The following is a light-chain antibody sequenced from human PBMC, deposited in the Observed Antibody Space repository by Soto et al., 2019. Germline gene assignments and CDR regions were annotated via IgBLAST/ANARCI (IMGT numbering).Light chain of an antibody. CDR3: CSYAGGNTYV. CDR2: EVF. Sequence: SVLPKPASVSGSPGQSITISCTGTSSDIGSYNLVSWYQHHPGTAPKLMIYEVFKRPSGVSNRFSGSTSGNTASLTISGLQSEDEADYYCCSYAGGNTYVFGTGTKVTVL. V-gene: IGLV2-23*02. CDR1: SSDIGSYNL. J-gene: IGLJ1*01.